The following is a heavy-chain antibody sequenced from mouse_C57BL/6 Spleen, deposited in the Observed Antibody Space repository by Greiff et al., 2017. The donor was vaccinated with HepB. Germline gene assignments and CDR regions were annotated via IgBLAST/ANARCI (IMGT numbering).Heavy chain of an antibody. CDR1: GFTFSSYG. Sequence: EVQVVESGGDLVKPGGSLKLSCAASGFTFSSYGMSWVRQTPDKRLEWVATISSGGSYTYYPDSVKGRFTISRDNAKNTLYLQMSSLKSEDTAMYYCARRIYYRCYAMDYWGQGTSVTVSS. V-gene: IGHV5-6*01. CDR2: ISSGGSYT. D-gene: IGHD2-14*01. CDR3: ARRIYYRCYAMDY. J-gene: IGHJ4*01.